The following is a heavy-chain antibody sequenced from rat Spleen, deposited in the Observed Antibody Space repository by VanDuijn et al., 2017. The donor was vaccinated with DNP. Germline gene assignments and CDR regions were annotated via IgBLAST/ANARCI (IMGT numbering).Heavy chain of an antibody. J-gene: IGHJ2*01. V-gene: IGHV5-31*01. D-gene: IGHD1-3*01. CDR3: TRRPLTTVPTTYPHYFNY. CDR1: GFTFNDYW. CDR2: ITGSGGGT. Sequence: EVQLVESGGDLVQPGRSLKLSCVAFGFTFNDYWMAWIRQVPGKGLEWLGAITGSGGGTYYSGSVKGRFTISRDNAKNTVYLQMISLKSEDTATYYCTRRPLTTVPTTYPHYFNYWGQGVVVTVSS.